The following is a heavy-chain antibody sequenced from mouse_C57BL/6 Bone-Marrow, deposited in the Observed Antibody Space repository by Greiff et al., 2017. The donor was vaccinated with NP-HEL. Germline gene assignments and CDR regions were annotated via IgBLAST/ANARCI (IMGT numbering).Heavy chain of an antibody. Sequence: VQLQQSGAELARPGASVKLSCKASGYTFTSYGISWVKQRTGQGLEWIGEIYPRSGNTYYNEKFKGKATLTADKSSSTAYMELRSLTSEDSAVYFCARRRGLRPFAYWGQGTLVTVSA. CDR3: ARRRGLRPFAY. CDR1: GYTFTSYG. CDR2: IYPRSGNT. V-gene: IGHV1-81*01. D-gene: IGHD2-4*01. J-gene: IGHJ3*01.